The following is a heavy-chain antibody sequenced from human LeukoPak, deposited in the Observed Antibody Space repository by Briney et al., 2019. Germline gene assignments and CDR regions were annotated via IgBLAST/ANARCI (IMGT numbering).Heavy chain of an antibody. CDR1: GFTFSSYW. CDR3: ARERRYYGSGSYFSYLDY. CDR2: INSDGSST. Sequence: SGGSLRLSCAASGFTFSSYWMHWVRQAPGKGLVWVSRINSDGSSTSYADSVKGRFTISRDNAKNTLYLQMNSLRAEDTAVYYCARERRYYGSGSYFSYLDYWGQGTLVTVSS. D-gene: IGHD3-10*01. J-gene: IGHJ4*02. V-gene: IGHV3-74*01.